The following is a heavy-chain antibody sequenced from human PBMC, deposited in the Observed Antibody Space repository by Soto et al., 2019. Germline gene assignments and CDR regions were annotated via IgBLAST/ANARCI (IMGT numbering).Heavy chain of an antibody. CDR3: TIRFCSGGSCYADF. CDR2: IRNRANNYAT. D-gene: IGHD2-15*01. V-gene: IGHV3-73*01. Sequence: GPLRHSCGAAGVTISDSAVHWIRKASGKGLEWIGRIRNRANNYATAYAASVKGRFTISRDDSKNTAYLQMDSLKTEDTAVYYCTIRFCSGGSCYADFWGHGTLVTVSS. J-gene: IGHJ4*01. CDR1: GVTISDSA.